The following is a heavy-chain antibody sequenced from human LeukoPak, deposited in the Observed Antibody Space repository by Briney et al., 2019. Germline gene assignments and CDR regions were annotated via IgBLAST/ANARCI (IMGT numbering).Heavy chain of an antibody. CDR3: AIAGDYYDSSGYYFY. CDR1: GFTFSSYS. D-gene: IGHD3-22*01. CDR2: ISSSSSTI. Sequence: GSLRLSCAASGFTFSSYSMNWVRQAPGKGLEWVSYISSSSSTIYYADSVKGRFTISRDNAKNSLYLQMNSLRAEDTAVYYCAIAGDYYDSSGYYFYWGQGTLVTVSS. J-gene: IGHJ4*02. V-gene: IGHV3-48*01.